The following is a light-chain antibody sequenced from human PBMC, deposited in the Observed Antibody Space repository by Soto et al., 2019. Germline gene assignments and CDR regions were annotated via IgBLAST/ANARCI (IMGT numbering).Light chain of an antibody. CDR2: WAS. CDR3: QQYYSTPSPPYT. CDR1: QSVLYSSNNKNY. Sequence: DIVMTQSPDSLAVSLGERATINCKSSQSVLYSSNNKNYLAWYQQKPGQPPKLLIYWASTRESGVPDRFSGSGSGTDFTLTISSLQAEDVAVYYCQQYYSTPSPPYTFGQGTKLEIK. V-gene: IGKV4-1*01. J-gene: IGKJ2*01.